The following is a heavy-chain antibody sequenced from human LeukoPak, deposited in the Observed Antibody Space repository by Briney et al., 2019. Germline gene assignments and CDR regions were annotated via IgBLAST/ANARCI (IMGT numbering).Heavy chain of an antibody. V-gene: IGHV3-21*01. J-gene: IGHJ4*02. CDR2: ISRSSSYI. Sequence: GGSLRLSCAASGFTFSSYSMNWVRQAPGKGLEWVSSISRSSSYIYYADSVKGRFTISRDNAKNSLYLQMNSLRAEDTAVYYCAARAAAGNYYWGQGTLVTVSS. CDR3: AARAAAGNYY. D-gene: IGHD6-13*01. CDR1: GFTFSSYS.